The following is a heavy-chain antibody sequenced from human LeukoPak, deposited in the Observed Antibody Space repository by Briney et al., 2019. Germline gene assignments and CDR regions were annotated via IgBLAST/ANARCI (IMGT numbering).Heavy chain of an antibody. D-gene: IGHD6-13*01. CDR2: ISGSGGST. J-gene: IGHJ4*02. CDR3: AKTGYSSSWYAAKFDY. Sequence: GGSLRLSCAASGFTFSSYAMSWVRQAPGKGLEWVSAISGSGGSTYYADSVKGRFTIPRDNSKNTLYLQMNSLRAEDTAVYYCAKTGYSSSWYAAKFDYWGQGTLVTVSS. V-gene: IGHV3-23*01. CDR1: GFTFSSYA.